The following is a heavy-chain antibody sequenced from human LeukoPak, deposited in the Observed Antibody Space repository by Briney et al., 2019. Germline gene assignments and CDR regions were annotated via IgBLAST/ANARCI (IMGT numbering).Heavy chain of an antibody. CDR3: ARPRGCGSSRCNNFDY. Sequence: GGSLRLSCAASGFTFSDYYMSWIRQAPGKGLEWVSYMSTSDSPIYYTDSVKGRFTISRDNAKNSLYLQMNRLRAEDTAFYYCARPRGCGSSRCNNFDYWGQGTLVTVSS. CDR1: GFTFSDYY. J-gene: IGHJ4*02. D-gene: IGHD2-2*01. V-gene: IGHV3-11*04. CDR2: MSTSDSPI.